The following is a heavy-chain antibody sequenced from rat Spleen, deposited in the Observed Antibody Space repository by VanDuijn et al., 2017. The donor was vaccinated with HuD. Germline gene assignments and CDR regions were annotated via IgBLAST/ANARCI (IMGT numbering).Heavy chain of an antibody. CDR1: GFTFSTAW. J-gene: IGHJ3*01. V-gene: IGHV6-6*01. D-gene: IGHD1-10*01. CDR2: IKAKSYNYAT. CDR3: ACEFITTSWFGY. Sequence: EVQVLESGGGLVQPGNSLKLSCATSGFTFSTAWMYWYRQFPEKRLEWVARIKAKSYNYATDYTESVKGRFTISRDDSKSSIYLQMNNLKEEDTAIYYCACEFITTSWFGYWGQGTLVTVSS.